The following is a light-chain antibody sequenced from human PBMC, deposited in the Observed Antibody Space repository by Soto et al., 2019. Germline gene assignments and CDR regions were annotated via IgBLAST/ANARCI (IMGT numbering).Light chain of an antibody. V-gene: IGKV3-11*01. CDR1: QSVSSY. J-gene: IGKJ5*01. CDR3: QQRNYWQVT. CDR2: DAS. Sequence: ENVLRQSPAALSLSPGERATLSSRASQSVSSYLAWYQQKPGQAPKLLIYDASNRATGIPARFSGSGSGTDFTLTISSLEPEDFAIYYCQQRNYWQVTFGQGTRLEIK.